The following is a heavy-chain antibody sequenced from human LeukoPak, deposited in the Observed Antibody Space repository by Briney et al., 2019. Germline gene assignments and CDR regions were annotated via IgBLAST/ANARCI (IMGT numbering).Heavy chain of an antibody. D-gene: IGHD6-19*01. CDR3: ARDQAVAGKRGVYNWFDP. V-gene: IGHV1-18*04. CDR2: ISAYNGNT. CDR1: GYTFTSYG. Sequence: GASVKVSCKASGYTFTSYGISWVRQAPGQGLEWMGWISAYNGNTNYAQKLQGRVTMTTDTSTSTACMELRSLRSDDTAVYYCARDQAVAGKRGVYNWFDPWGQGTLVTVSS. J-gene: IGHJ5*02.